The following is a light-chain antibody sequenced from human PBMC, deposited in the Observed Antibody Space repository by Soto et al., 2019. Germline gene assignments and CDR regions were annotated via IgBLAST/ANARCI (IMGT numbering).Light chain of an antibody. CDR1: QSVNSSY. J-gene: IGKJ2*01. CDR2: GTS. CDR3: QQYGRSPPMYT. Sequence: DIVMTQSPGTLSLSPEERATLSCRASQSVNSSYLAWYQQKPGQAPRLLIYGTSSRATAIPDRFSGSGSGTDFTLTISRLEPEDFAVYYCQQYGRSPPMYTFGRGTKLEIK. V-gene: IGKV3-20*01.